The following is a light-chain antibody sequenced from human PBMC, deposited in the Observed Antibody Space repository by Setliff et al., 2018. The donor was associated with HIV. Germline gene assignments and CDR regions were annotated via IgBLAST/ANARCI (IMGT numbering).Light chain of an antibody. V-gene: IGLV1-44*01. J-gene: IGLJ2*01. CDR1: NSNSGTNF. CDR3: ATWALGLNGLV. Sequence: QSALTQPPSVSGTPGQRVTTACSVGNSNSGTNFVYWYQQVPGTTPKLVIDWGDEKPSGVPDRFSASKSGTSASLVISGLQPEDEADYYCATWALGLNGLVFGGGT. CDR2: WGD.